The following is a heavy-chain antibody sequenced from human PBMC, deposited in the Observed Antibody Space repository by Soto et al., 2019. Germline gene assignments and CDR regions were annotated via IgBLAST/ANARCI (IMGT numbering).Heavy chain of an antibody. J-gene: IGHJ5*02. CDR2: IYYSGST. D-gene: IGHD2-15*01. V-gene: IGHV4-31*03. Sequence: QVQLQESGPGLVKPSQTLSLTCTVSGGSISSGGYYWSWIRQHPGKGLEWIGYIYYSGSTYHNPSLKSRVTISVDTSKNQFSLKLSSVTAADTAVYYCARTVAVDNWFDPWGQGTLVTVSS. CDR3: ARTVAVDNWFDP. CDR1: GGSISSGGYY.